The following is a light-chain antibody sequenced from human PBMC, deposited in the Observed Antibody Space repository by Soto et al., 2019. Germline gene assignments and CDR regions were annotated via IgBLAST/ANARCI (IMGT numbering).Light chain of an antibody. V-gene: IGKV3-15*01. J-gene: IGKJ1*01. CDR3: QQYNNWWT. CDR2: AAS. CDR1: QSVSSN. Sequence: EIVMTQSPVTLSVSPGETATLSCRAGQSVSSNLAWYQQKPGQAPRLLIYAASTRATGIPARFTGSGSGTEFPLTISSLQFDDSAVYYCQQYNNWWTFGQGTKVEIK.